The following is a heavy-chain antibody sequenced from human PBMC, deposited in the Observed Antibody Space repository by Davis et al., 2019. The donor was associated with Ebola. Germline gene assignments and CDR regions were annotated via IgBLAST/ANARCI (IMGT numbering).Heavy chain of an antibody. V-gene: IGHV3-23*01. CDR1: GFTFSNYA. D-gene: IGHD6-6*01. CDR3: ARDGLVLWFDP. J-gene: IGHJ5*02. Sequence: GGSLRLSCAASGFTFSNYAMNWVRQAPGKGLEWVSGISGSGDSTYYADSVKGRFTISRDNAKNSLYLQMNSLRAEDTAVYYCARDGLVLWFDPWGQGTLVTVSS. CDR2: ISGSGDST.